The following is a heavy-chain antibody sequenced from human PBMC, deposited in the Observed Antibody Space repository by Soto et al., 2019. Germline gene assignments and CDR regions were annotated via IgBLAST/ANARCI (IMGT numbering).Heavy chain of an antibody. CDR1: GNSIYSYY. CDR2: IYSSGST. V-gene: IGHV4-59*08. CDR3: ARLSRGAAAGFDY. Sequence: SETLSLTCTASGNSIYSYYWIWLRQPPGKGLEWIGYIYSSGSTNYTPSLKSRATISVDTSKNQFSLKLSSVTAADTAVYYCARLSRGAAAGFDYWGQGTLVTVSS. J-gene: IGHJ4*02. D-gene: IGHD6-13*01.